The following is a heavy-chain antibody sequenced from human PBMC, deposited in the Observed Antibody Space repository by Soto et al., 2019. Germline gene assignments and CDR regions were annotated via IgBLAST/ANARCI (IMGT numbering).Heavy chain of an antibody. V-gene: IGHV4-31*02. CDR1: GGSISSGGYY. Sequence: SETLSLTCTVSGGSISSGGYYWSWIRQHPGKGLEWIGYIYYSGSTYYNPSLKSRVTISVDTSKNQFSLKLSTVTAADTAVYYCARCFVRYCSGGSCYGGGMDVWGQGTTVTVSS. J-gene: IGHJ6*02. CDR3: ARCFVRYCSGGSCYGGGMDV. CDR2: IYYSGST. D-gene: IGHD2-15*01.